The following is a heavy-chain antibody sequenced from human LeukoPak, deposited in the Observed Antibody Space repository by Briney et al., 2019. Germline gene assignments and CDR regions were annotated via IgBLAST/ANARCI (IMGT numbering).Heavy chain of an antibody. Sequence: SETLSLTCTVSGGSISSYYWSWIRQPPGKGLEWIGYIYYSGSTNYNPSLKSRVTISVDTSKNQFSLKLSSVTAADTAVYYWARGIRYTSSRFDPWGQGTLVTVSS. CDR3: ARGIRYTSSRFDP. D-gene: IGHD6-13*01. CDR1: GGSISSYY. J-gene: IGHJ5*02. V-gene: IGHV4-59*01. CDR2: IYYSGST.